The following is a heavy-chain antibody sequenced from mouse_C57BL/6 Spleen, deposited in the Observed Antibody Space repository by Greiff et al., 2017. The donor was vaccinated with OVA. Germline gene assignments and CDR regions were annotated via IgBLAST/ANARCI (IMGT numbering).Heavy chain of an antibody. CDR3: ARRTGGHYYAMDY. D-gene: IGHD4-1*01. CDR2: IDPSDSET. CDR1: GYTFTSYW. J-gene: IGHJ4*01. Sequence: VQLQQSGAELVRPGSSVKLSCKASGYTFTSYWMHWVKQRPIQGLEWIGNIDPSDSETHYNQKFKDKATLTVDKSSSTAYMQLSSLTSEDSAVYYCARRTGGHYYAMDYWGQGTSVTVSS. V-gene: IGHV1-52*01.